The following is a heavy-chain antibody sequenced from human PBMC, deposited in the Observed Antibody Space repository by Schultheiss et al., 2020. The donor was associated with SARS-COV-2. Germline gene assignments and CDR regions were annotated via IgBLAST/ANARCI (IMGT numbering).Heavy chain of an antibody. CDR3: ARGKLVQFDY. Sequence: GGSLRLSCVVSGFTFNNYGMHWVRQAPGKGLEWVADISYDGTNKDYADSVKGRFTISRDNSKNTLYLQMNSLRAEDTAVYYCARGKLVQFDYWGQGYWSPSPQ. D-gene: IGHD6-13*01. J-gene: IGHJ4*02. CDR2: ISYDGTNK. V-gene: IGHV3-30*03. CDR1: GFTFNNYG.